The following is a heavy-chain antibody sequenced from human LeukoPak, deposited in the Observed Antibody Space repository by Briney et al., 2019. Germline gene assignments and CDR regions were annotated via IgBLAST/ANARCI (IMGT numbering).Heavy chain of an antibody. CDR1: GFTFSSYS. CDR2: ISSSSSTI. D-gene: IGHD4-4*01. J-gene: IGHJ6*02. CDR3: ARGDSNYGDYYYGMDV. V-gene: IGHV3-48*01. Sequence: GGSLRLSCAASGFTFSSYSMNWVRQAPGKGLEWVSYISSSSSTIYYADSVKGRFTISRDNAKNSLYLQMNSLRAEDTAVYYCARGDSNYGDYYYGMDVWGQGTLVTVSS.